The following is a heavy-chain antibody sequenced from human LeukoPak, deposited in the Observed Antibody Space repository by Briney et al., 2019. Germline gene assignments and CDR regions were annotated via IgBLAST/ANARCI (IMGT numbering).Heavy chain of an antibody. V-gene: IGHV1-2*02. J-gene: IGHJ1*01. CDR2: INPNSGGT. D-gene: IGHD2-2*01. CDR1: GYTFTGYY. CDR3: ARIGSRYCSSTSCYSAEYFQH. Sequence: ASVKVSCKASGYTFTGYYMHWVRQAPGQGLERMGWINPNSGGTNYAQKFQGRVTMTRDTSISTAYMELSRLRSDDTAVYYCARIGSRYCSSTSCYSAEYFQHWGQGTLVTVSS.